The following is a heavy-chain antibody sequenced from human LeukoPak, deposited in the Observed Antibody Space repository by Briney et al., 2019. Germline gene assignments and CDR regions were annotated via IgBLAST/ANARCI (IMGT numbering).Heavy chain of an antibody. CDR1: GGSISSGDYY. CDR3: ARAWAAYYYDSSGPNWFDP. Sequence: SETLSLTCTVSGGSISSGDYYWSWIRQPPGKGLEWIGYIYYSGSTYYNPSLKSRVTISVDTSKNQFSLKLSSVTAADTAVYYCARAWAAYYYDSSGPNWFDPWGQGTLVTVSS. J-gene: IGHJ5*02. D-gene: IGHD3-22*01. V-gene: IGHV4-30-4*01. CDR2: IYYSGST.